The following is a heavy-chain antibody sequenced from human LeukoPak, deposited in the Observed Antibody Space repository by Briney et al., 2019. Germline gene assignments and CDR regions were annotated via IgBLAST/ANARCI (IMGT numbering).Heavy chain of an antibody. CDR1: GFTFSDFW. Sequence: PGGSLRLSCAASGFTFSDFWMHWVRQAPGKGLEWVSSISSSSSYIYYADSVKGRFTISRDNSKNTLYLQMNSLRAEDTAIYYCATEEGVVRGITPFDYWGQGTLVTVSS. V-gene: IGHV3-21*04. J-gene: IGHJ4*02. D-gene: IGHD3-10*01. CDR3: ATEEGVVRGITPFDY. CDR2: ISSSSSYI.